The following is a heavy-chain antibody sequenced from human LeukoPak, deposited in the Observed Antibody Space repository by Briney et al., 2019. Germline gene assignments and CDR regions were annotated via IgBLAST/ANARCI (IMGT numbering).Heavy chain of an antibody. J-gene: IGHJ6*03. Sequence: GGSLRLSCAASGFTFSSYAMHWVRQAPGKGLEWVSVITYNSSNKYYADSVKGRFTISRDNSKNTLYLQMNSLRAEDTAVYYCVRDGPQENYYYMDVWGKGTTVTVSS. V-gene: IGHV3-30*04. CDR3: VRDGPQENYYYMDV. CDR2: ITYNSSNK. D-gene: IGHD3/OR15-3a*01. CDR1: GFTFSSYA.